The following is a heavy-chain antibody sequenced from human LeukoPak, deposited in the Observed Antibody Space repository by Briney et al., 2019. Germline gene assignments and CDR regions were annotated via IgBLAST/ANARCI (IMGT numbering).Heavy chain of an antibody. D-gene: IGHD6-13*01. Sequence: GGSLTLFCAASGFHFRSYVMQWVRQAPGKGLEYVSDISSGGSTYYANSVKGRFTISRDNSRNTLYLQMGSLSPEDMAVYYCARVGGALYSSSWFYFDYWGQGTLVTVSS. CDR1: GFHFRSYV. CDR2: ISSGGST. J-gene: IGHJ4*02. V-gene: IGHV3-64*01. CDR3: ARVGGALYSSSWFYFDY.